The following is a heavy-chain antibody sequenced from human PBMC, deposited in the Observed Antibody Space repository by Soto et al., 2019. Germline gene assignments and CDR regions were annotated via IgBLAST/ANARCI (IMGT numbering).Heavy chain of an antibody. CDR3: AHRVLRTVFGLVTTTAIYFDF. D-gene: IGHD3-3*01. J-gene: IGHJ4*02. CDR2: IYWDDDK. CDR1: GFSLTTSGVG. V-gene: IGHV2-5*02. Sequence: QITLNESGPTLVKPTQTLTLTCTFSGFSLTTSGVGVGWIRQSPGKAPEWLALIYWDDDKRYSPSLKSRLTIPKHTSKHPVVLTMATLDPADTATYYCAHRVLRTVFGLVTTTAIYFDFWGQGTPVAVSS.